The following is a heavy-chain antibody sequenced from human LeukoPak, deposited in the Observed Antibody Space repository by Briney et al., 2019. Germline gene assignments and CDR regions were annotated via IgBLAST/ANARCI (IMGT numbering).Heavy chain of an antibody. V-gene: IGHV4-31*03. CDR3: ARIPDYYGSGSPNWFDP. CDR2: IYYSGST. D-gene: IGHD3-10*01. Sequence: SETLSLTCTVSGGSISSGGYYWSWIRQHPGKGLEWIGYIYYSGSTYYNPSLKSRVTISVDTSKNQFSLKLSSVTAADTAVYYCARIPDYYGSGSPNWFDPWGQGTLVTVSS. J-gene: IGHJ5*02. CDR1: GGSISSGGYY.